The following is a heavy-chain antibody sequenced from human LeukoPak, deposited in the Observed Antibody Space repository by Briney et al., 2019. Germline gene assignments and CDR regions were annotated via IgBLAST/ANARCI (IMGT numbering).Heavy chain of an antibody. CDR1: GYTFTSYA. Sequence: ASVKVSCKASGYTFTSYAMHWVRQAPGQRLEWMGWINAGNGNTKYSQEFQGRVTITRDTSASTAYMELSSLRSEDMAVYYCVRGQWFGEGSFYYFDYWGQGTLVPVSS. V-gene: IGHV1-3*03. CDR3: VRGQWFGEGSFYYFDY. D-gene: IGHD3-10*01. CDR2: INAGNGNT. J-gene: IGHJ4*02.